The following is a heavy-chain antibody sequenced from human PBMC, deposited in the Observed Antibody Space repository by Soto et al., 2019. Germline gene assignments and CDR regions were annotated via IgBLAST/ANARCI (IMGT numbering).Heavy chain of an antibody. J-gene: IGHJ4*02. CDR1: GYTFTSYA. D-gene: IGHD6-19*01. V-gene: IGHV1-3*01. Sequence: ASVKVSCKASGYTFTSYAMHWVRQAPGQRLEWMGWINAGNGNTKYSQKLQGRVTMTRDTSTSTAYMELRSLRSDDTAVYYCARDGDVGSGWYYFDYWGQGTLVTVSS. CDR3: ARDGDVGSGWYYFDY. CDR2: INAGNGNT.